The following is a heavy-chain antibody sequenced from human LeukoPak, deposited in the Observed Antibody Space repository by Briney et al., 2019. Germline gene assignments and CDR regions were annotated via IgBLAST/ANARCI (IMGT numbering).Heavy chain of an antibody. CDR2: ISSSSSYI. CDR3: AREREQQLAFDY. D-gene: IGHD6-13*01. V-gene: IGHV3-21*01. Sequence: GGSLRLSCAASGFTFSSYSMNWVRQAPGKGLEWVSSISSSSSYIYYADSVKGRFTISRDNAKNSLYLQVNSLRAEDTAVYYCAREREQQLAFDYWGQGTLVTVSS. J-gene: IGHJ4*02. CDR1: GFTFSSYS.